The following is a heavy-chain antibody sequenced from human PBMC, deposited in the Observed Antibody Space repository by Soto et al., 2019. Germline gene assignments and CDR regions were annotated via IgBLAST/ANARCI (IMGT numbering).Heavy chain of an antibody. CDR3: ARDRWGLKLYYFDY. CDR2: IWYDGSNK. CDR1: GFTFSSYG. D-gene: IGHD3-16*01. J-gene: IGHJ4*02. V-gene: IGHV3-33*01. Sequence: GGSLRLSCAASGFTFSSYGMHWVRQAPGKGLEWVAVIWYDGSNKYYADSVKGRFTISRDNSKNTLYLQMNSLRAEDTAVYYCARDRWGLKLYYFDYWGQGTLVTVSS.